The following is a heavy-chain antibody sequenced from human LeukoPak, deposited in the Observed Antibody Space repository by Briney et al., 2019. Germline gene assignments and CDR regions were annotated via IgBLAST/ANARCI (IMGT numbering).Heavy chain of an antibody. Sequence: PSETLSLTCTVSGGSISSYYWSWIRQPPGKGLEWIGYIYYSGTTNYNPSLKSRVTMSVDMSKNQVSLKLNSVTAADTAVYYCARDPYGVEGKNYFDYWGQGALVTVSS. J-gene: IGHJ4*02. V-gene: IGHV4-59*12. CDR3: ARDPYGVEGKNYFDY. CDR1: GGSISSYY. CDR2: IYYSGTT. D-gene: IGHD4-17*01.